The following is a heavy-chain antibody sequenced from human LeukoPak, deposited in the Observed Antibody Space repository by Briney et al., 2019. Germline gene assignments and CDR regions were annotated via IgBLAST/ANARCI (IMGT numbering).Heavy chain of an antibody. CDR3: ASRGSSWYGHIDY. D-gene: IGHD6-13*01. CDR2: INHSGST. V-gene: IGHV4-34*01. J-gene: IGHJ4*02. Sequence: PSETLSLTCAVYGGSFSGYYWSWIRQLPGKGLEGIGEINHSGSTNYNPSLKSRVSISVDTSKNQFSLKLSSVTAADTAVYYCASRGSSWYGHIDYWGQGTLVTVSS. CDR1: GGSFSGYY.